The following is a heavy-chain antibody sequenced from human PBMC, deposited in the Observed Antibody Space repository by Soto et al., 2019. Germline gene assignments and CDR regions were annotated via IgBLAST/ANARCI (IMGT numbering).Heavy chain of an antibody. J-gene: IGHJ4*02. V-gene: IGHV3-15*01. CDR3: TTEVMVVAATPTPFDY. D-gene: IGHD2-15*01. CDR2: IKSKTDGGTT. Sequence: GGSLRLSCAASGFTFSNAWMSWVRQAPGKGLEWVGRIKSKTDGGTTDYAAPVKGRFTISRDDSKNTLYLQMNSLKTEDTAVYYCTTEVMVVAATPTPFDYWGQGTLVTVSS. CDR1: GFTFSNAW.